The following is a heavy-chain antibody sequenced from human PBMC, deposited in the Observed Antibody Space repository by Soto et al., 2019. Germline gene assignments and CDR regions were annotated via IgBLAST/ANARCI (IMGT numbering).Heavy chain of an antibody. CDR2: MNPNSGNT. J-gene: IGHJ6*02. D-gene: IGHD3-22*01. CDR1: GYTFTSYD. CDR3: ARGDYYDSSGYYKSYYYYGMDV. V-gene: IGHV1-8*01. Sequence: QVQLVQSGAEVKKPGASVKVSCKASGYTFTSYDINWVRQATGQGLEWMGWMNPNSGNTGYAQKFQGRVTITADESTSTAYMELSSLRSEDTAVYYCARGDYYDSSGYYKSYYYYGMDVWGQGTTVTVSS.